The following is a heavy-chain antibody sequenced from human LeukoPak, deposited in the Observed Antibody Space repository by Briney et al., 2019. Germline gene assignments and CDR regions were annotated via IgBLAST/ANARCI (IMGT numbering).Heavy chain of an antibody. CDR2: IKSEGEGATT. CDR3: IAHFPYFYGFDV. V-gene: IGHV3-15*01. D-gene: IGHD3-3*02. Sequence: GGSLRLSCVSSGFTIGTAWMSWVRQAPGKGLEWLGHIKSEGEGATTDYAAPAKGRFAISRDDSKNMIYLQMSSLKIDNTAIYYCIAHFPYFYGFDVWGKGTTVTVSS. J-gene: IGHJ6*04. CDR1: GFTIGTAW.